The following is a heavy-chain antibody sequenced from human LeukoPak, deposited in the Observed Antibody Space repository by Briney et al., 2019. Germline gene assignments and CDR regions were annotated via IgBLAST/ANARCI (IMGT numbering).Heavy chain of an antibody. J-gene: IGHJ6*03. V-gene: IGHV4-59*01. D-gene: IGHD3-16*01. Sequence: SETLSLTCTVSGGSISSYYWSWIRQPPGKGLEWIGYIYYSGSTNYNPSLKSRVTISVDTSKNQLSLKLSSVTAADTAVYYCARVKGDYYHYYMDVWGKGTTVTVSS. CDR1: GGSISSYY. CDR2: IYYSGST. CDR3: ARVKGDYYHYYMDV.